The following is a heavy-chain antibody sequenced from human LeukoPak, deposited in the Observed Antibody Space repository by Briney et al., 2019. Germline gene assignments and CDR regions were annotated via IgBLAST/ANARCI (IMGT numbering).Heavy chain of an antibody. CDR1: GFTFSSYS. J-gene: IGHJ4*02. D-gene: IGHD3-22*01. Sequence: GGSLRLSCAASGFTFSSYSMNWVRQAPGKGLEWVSSISSSSSYIYYADSVKGRFTISRDNAKNSLYLQMNSLRAEDTAVYYCARTTHYDSSGYSFDYWGQGTLVTVSS. V-gene: IGHV3-21*01. CDR2: ISSSSSYI. CDR3: ARTTHYDSSGYSFDY.